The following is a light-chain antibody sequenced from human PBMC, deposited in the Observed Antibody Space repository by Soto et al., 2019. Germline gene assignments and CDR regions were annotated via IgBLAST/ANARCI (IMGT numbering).Light chain of an antibody. V-gene: IGLV1-51*01. CDR2: DND. J-gene: IGLJ2*01. CDR3: GTWDSSLSAVV. CDR1: NSNIGNKD. Sequence: QSVLTQPPSVSAAPGQTVTISCSGSNSNIGNKDVSWYQLFPGTAPRLLIYDNDRRPSGIPDRFSASKSGPLATLAITGLHTGDEADYYCGTWDSSLSAVVFGGGTKLTVL.